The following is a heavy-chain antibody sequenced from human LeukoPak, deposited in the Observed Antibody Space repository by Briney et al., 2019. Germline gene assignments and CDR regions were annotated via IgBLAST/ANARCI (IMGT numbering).Heavy chain of an antibody. J-gene: IGHJ5*02. CDR3: AIQGRWYNWFDP. D-gene: IGHD2-15*01. CDR1: GGSISSSSYY. V-gene: IGHV4-39*07. CDR2: IYYSGST. Sequence: SETLSLTCTVSGGSISSSSYYWGWIRQPPGKGLEWIGSIYYSGSTYYNPSLKSRVTISVDTSKNQFSLKLSSVTAADTAVYYCAIQGRWYNWFDPWGQGTLVTVSS.